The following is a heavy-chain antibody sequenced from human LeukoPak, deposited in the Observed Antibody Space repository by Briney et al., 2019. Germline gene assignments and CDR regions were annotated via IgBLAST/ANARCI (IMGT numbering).Heavy chain of an antibody. D-gene: IGHD6-13*01. V-gene: IGHV1-3*01. CDR2: ISADTDNT. J-gene: IGHJ4*02. Sequence: ASVKVSCKASRYSFINYAMHWVRQAPGQRLEWMGWISADTDNTRYSQKFQGRVTITRDTSANTAYVELSSLTSEDTAVYYCARGSLSSRDFDYWGQGTLVIVSS. CDR1: RYSFINYA. CDR3: ARGSLSSRDFDY.